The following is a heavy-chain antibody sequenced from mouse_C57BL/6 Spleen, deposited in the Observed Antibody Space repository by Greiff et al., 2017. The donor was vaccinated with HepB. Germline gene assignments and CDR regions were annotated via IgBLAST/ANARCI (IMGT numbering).Heavy chain of an antibody. J-gene: IGHJ2*01. V-gene: IGHV5-17*01. CDR1: GFTFSDYG. CDR2: ISSGSSTN. D-gene: IGHD2-4*01. Sequence: EVLLVESGGGLVKPGGSLKLSCAASGFTFSDYGMHWVRQAPEKGLEWVAYISSGSSTNYYADTVKGRFTISRDNAKNTLFLQMTSLRSEDTAKYYCARSDYDYYEYFDYWGQGTTLTVSS. CDR3: ARSDYDYYEYFDY.